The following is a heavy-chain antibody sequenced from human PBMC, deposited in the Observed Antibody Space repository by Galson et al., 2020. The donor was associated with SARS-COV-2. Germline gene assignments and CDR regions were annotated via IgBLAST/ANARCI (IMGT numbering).Heavy chain of an antibody. CDR1: GFTFSSYA. CDR2: ISGSGGST. J-gene: IGHJ4*02. CDR3: AKDLGYYGSGSY. V-gene: IGHV3-23*01. Sequence: LKISCAASGFTFSSYAMSWVRQAPGKGLEWVSAISGSGGSTYYADSVKGRFTISRDNSKNTLYLQMNSLRAEDTAVYYCAKDLGYYGSGSYWGQGTLVTVSS. D-gene: IGHD3-10*01.